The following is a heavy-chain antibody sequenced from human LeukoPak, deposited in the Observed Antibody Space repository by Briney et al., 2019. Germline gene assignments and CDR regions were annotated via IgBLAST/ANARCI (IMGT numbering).Heavy chain of an antibody. CDR1: GHTFTCYY. V-gene: IGHV1-2*06. D-gene: IGHD1-26*01. J-gene: IGHJ4*02. Sequence: GASVKVSCKASGHTFTCYYMHWVRQAPGQGLEWMGRINPNSGGTNYAQKFQGRVTMTRDTSISTAYMELSRLRSDDTAVYYCARDRQWELPYWGQGTLVTVSS. CDR3: ARDRQWELPY. CDR2: INPNSGGT.